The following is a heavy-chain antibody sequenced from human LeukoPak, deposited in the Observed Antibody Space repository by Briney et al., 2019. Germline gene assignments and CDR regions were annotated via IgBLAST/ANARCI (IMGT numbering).Heavy chain of an antibody. Sequence: WMGWINPNSGGTNYAQKFQGRVTMTRDTSISTAYMELSRLRSDDTAVYYCARVYSYGYDYWGQGTLVTVSS. CDR2: INPNSGGT. D-gene: IGHD5-18*01. J-gene: IGHJ4*02. V-gene: IGHV1-2*02. CDR3: ARVYSYGYDY.